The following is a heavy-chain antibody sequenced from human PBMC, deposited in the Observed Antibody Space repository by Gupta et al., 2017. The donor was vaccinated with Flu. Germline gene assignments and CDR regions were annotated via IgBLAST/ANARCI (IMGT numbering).Heavy chain of an antibody. J-gene: IGHJ4*02. V-gene: IGHV4-39*01. Sequence: YYWDWIRQPPGKRLEWVGSIYHSGTTFYDPSLGTRVSIFMDTSSNQFSLRLTSVTAADTAVYYCARAVGEDSGLNKNDFWGQGTLVTVSS. CDR1: YY. CDR2: IYHSGTT. D-gene: IGHD3-10*01. CDR3: ARAVGEDSGLNKNDF.